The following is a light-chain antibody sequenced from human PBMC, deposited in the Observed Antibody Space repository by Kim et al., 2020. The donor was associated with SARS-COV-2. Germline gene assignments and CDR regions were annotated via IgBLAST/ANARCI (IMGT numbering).Light chain of an antibody. Sequence: EIVLTQSPATLSLSPGERATLSCRASQSISNYLAWYQQKSGQPPRLLIYDASNRAAGIPARFSGSGSGTDFTLTISSLEPEDFAVYYCQKRNIRPPWTLGQGTKLEI. V-gene: IGKV3-11*01. CDR1: QSISNY. CDR2: DAS. J-gene: IGKJ2*02. CDR3: QKRNIRPPWT.